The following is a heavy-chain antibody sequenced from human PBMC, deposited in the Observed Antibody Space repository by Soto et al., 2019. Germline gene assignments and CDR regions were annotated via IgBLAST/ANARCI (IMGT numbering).Heavy chain of an antibody. V-gene: IGHV1-46*03. D-gene: IGHD6-13*01. J-gene: IGHJ3*02. CDR2: INPVDGSR. CDR3: SRERGNDAFDI. CDR1: GNTVPNYA. Sequence: ASVKVSCKASGNTVPNYAIHWVRQAPGQRLEWMGWINPVDGSRMFAQHFQGRVTMTRDTSTSTVYTEVSSLRSEDTAVYYCSRERGNDAFDIWGQGTMVTVSS.